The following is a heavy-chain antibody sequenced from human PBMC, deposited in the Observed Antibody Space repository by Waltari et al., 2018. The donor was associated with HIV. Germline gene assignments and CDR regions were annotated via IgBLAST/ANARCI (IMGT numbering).Heavy chain of an antibody. CDR3: AKGYGDY. Sequence: EVQLVESGGGLVQTGRSRALSCPASGFTFDDYAMHWFRQAPGKGLEWVAGISWNSGSIGYADSMKGRFTISRDNAKNSLYLQMNRLRAEDTALYYCAKGYGDYWGQGTLVTVSS. CDR2: ISWNSGSI. V-gene: IGHV3-9*01. J-gene: IGHJ4*02. CDR1: GFTFDDYA. D-gene: IGHD5-18*01.